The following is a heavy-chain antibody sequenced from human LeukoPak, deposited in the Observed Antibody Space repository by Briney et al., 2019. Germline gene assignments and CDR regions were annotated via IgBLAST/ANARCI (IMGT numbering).Heavy chain of an antibody. Sequence: ASETLSPTCTVSGASINNYYWSWVRQPPLKGLEWIGYIYSTGDTSYNPSLESRVSISMDTSKNHFSLEITSVTAADTAVYYCARGSRVYDRSGFHTWHDYWGHGTLVTVSS. CDR2: IYSTGDT. CDR3: ARGSRVYDRSGFHTWHDY. J-gene: IGHJ4*03. V-gene: IGHV4-59*01. CDR1: GASINNYY. D-gene: IGHD3-22*01.